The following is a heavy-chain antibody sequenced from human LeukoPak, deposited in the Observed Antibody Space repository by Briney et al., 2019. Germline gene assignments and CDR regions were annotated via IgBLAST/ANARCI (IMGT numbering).Heavy chain of an antibody. D-gene: IGHD1-26*01. CDR1: GGSISSYY. V-gene: IGHV4-59*12. J-gene: IGHJ6*03. CDR2: IYYSGST. Sequence: SSETLSLTCTVSGGSISSYYWSWIRQPPGKGLEWIGYIYYSGSTNYNPSLKSRVTISVDTSKNQFSLQLNSVTPEDTAVYYCARDNWELLDYYYYYYMDVWGKGTTVTVSS. CDR3: ARDNWELLDYYYYYYMDV.